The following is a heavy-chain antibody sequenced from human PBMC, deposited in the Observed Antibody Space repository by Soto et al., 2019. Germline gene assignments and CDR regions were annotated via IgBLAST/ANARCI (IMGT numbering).Heavy chain of an antibody. D-gene: IGHD6-19*01. CDR1: GGSISSSSYY. CDR3: AIAVATTIDY. J-gene: IGHJ4*02. Sequence: SETLSLTCTVFGGSISSSSYYWGWIRQPPGKGLEWIGSTYYSGSTYYNPSLKSRVTISVDTSKNQFSLKLSSVTAADTAVYYCAIAVATTIDYWGQGTLVTVSS. V-gene: IGHV4-39*01. CDR2: TYYSGST.